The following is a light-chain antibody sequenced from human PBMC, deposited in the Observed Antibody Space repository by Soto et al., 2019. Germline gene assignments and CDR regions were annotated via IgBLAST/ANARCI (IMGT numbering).Light chain of an antibody. Sequence: QTVVTQEPSFSVSPGGTVTLTCGLSSGPVFTSSYPNWYQQTPGQAPRTLNFNTNTRSSGVPDRFSGSILGDKAALTITGAQADDDSYYYCLLYLGDGIWVFGGGTKLTVL. CDR2: NTN. CDR1: SGPVFTSSY. J-gene: IGLJ3*02. V-gene: IGLV8-61*01. CDR3: LLYLGDGIWV.